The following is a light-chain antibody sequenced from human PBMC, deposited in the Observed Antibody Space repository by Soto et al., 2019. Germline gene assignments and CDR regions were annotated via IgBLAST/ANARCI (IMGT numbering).Light chain of an antibody. CDR1: SSDVGAYKY. Sequence: QSVLTQPPSASGSPGQSVTISCTGTSSDVGAYKYVSWYQQYPGKAPKLMIYEVNKRPSGVPDRFSGSKSGNTASLTVSGLQPEDEADYYCTSYAGSNIWVFGGGTKVTVL. CDR2: EVN. V-gene: IGLV2-8*01. CDR3: TSYAGSNIWV. J-gene: IGLJ3*02.